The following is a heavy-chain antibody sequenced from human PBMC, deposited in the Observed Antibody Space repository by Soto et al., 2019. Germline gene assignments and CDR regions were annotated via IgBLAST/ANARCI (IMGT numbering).Heavy chain of an antibody. V-gene: IGHV1-69*12. Sequence: QVQLVQSGAEVKKPGSSVKVSCKASGGTFSSYAISWVRQAPGQGLEWMGGIIPIFGTANYAQKFQGRVTITADESTSTAYMELSSLRSEDTAVYYCASLVVVTRDALGYGMDVWGQGTTVTVSS. D-gene: IGHD3-22*01. CDR1: GGTFSSYA. CDR3: ASLVVVTRDALGYGMDV. CDR2: IIPIFGTA. J-gene: IGHJ6*02.